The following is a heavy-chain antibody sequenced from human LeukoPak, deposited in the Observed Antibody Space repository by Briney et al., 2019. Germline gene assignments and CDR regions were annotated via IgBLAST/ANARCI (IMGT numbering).Heavy chain of an antibody. CDR3: ARETGINDYDFWSGYDY. V-gene: IGHV3-11*04. CDR1: GFTFSDYY. J-gene: IGHJ4*02. Sequence: GGSLRLSCAASGFTFSDYYMSWIRQAPGKGLEWVSYISSSGSTIYYADSVKGRFTISRDNAKNSLYLQMNSLRAEDTAVYYCARETGINDYDFWSGYDYWGQGTLVTASS. D-gene: IGHD3-3*01. CDR2: ISSSGSTI.